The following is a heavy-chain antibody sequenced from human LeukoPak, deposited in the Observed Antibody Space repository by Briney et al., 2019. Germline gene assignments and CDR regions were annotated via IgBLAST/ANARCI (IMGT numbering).Heavy chain of an antibody. CDR1: GFTFNSYS. V-gene: IGHV3-21*01. Sequence: GGSLRLSCAASGFTFNSYSMNWVRQAPGKGREWVSSISHSSTYMYYTDSVKGRFTISRDNAKNSLYLQMNSLRAEDTAVYYCARVPPTTAHSWGQGTLVTVSS. CDR3: ARVPPTTAHS. J-gene: IGHJ4*02. CDR2: ISHSSTYM. D-gene: IGHD4-17*01.